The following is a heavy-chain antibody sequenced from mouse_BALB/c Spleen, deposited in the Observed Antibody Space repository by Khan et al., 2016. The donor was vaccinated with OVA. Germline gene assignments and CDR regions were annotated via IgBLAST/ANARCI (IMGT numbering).Heavy chain of an antibody. CDR3: ARVSGNARCAY. V-gene: IGHV1S137*01. Sequence: QVQLKQSGAELVRPGVSVKISCKGSGYTFTDYAMHWVKQSHAKSLEWIGVISTYYGDADYNQKFKGKATMTVDKSSSTAYMELARLTYEDSAIYYCARVSGNARCAYWGQGTLVTVSA. J-gene: IGHJ3*01. CDR1: GYTFTDYA. D-gene: IGHD1-3*01. CDR2: ISTYYGDA.